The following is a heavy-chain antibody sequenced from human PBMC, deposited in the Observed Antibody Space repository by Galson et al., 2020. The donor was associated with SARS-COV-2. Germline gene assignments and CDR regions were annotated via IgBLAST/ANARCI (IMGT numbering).Heavy chain of an antibody. J-gene: IGHJ4*02. CDR2: IYYSGST. Sequence: SETLSLTCTVSGGSISSSSYYWGWIRQPPGKGLEWIGSIYYSGSTYYNPSLKSRVTISVDTSKNQFSLKLSSVTAADTAVYYCARGEWSIMITFGGVIVGPPDYWGQGTLVTVSS. CDR1: GGSISSSSYY. D-gene: IGHD3-16*02. CDR3: ARGEWSIMITFGGVIVGPPDY. V-gene: IGHV4-39*01.